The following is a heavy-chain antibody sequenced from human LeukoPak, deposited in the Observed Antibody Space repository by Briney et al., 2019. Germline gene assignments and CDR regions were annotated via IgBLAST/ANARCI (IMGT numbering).Heavy chain of an antibody. J-gene: IGHJ4*02. Sequence: SETLSLTRTVSGGSLSSSSYYWGWIRQPPGKGLEWIASIYYSGSTYYHPSLKTRVTISVDTSKNQFSLKLSSVTGADTAVYYSAGHWVGYYGSESYPFGYWSQGTLVTV. CDR2: IYYSGST. V-gene: IGHV4-39*01. CDR3: AGHWVGYYGSESYPFGY. D-gene: IGHD3-10*01. CDR1: GGSLSSSSYY.